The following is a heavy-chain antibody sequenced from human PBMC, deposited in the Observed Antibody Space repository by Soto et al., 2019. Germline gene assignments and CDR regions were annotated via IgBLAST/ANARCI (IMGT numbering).Heavy chain of an antibody. V-gene: IGHV4-34*01. D-gene: IGHD2-15*01. CDR3: ARGQEGVVATH. Sequence: QVQLQQWGAGLLKPSETLSLTCAVNGGSFTGYYWSWVRQPPGKGLEWIGEIKDGGSTNSSPSLRSRVNISADTSKKQFSLKVTSVTAADTAVYYCARGQEGVVATHWDQGTLVTVSS. J-gene: IGHJ4*02. CDR1: GGSFTGYY. CDR2: IKDGGST.